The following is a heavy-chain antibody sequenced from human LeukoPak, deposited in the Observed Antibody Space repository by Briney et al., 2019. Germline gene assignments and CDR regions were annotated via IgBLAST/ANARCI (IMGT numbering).Heavy chain of an antibody. D-gene: IGHD1-26*01. CDR2: IYYSGSS. V-gene: IGHV4-39*07. CDR1: GDSISSSSYY. Sequence: SETLSLTCTVSGDSISSSSYYWGWIRQPPGKGLEWIGSIYYSGSSNYNPSLKSRVTISVDTSKNQFSLKLSSVTAADTAVYYCARAGAGAEYYFDYWGQGTLVTVSS. J-gene: IGHJ4*02. CDR3: ARAGAGAEYYFDY.